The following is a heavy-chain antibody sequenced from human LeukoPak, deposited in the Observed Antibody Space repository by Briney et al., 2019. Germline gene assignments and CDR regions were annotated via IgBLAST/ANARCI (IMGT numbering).Heavy chain of an antibody. CDR2: ISYDGSNK. J-gene: IGHJ4*02. V-gene: IGHV3-30*03. CDR1: GFTFSSYG. D-gene: IGHD3-22*01. Sequence: GGSLRLSCAASGFTFSSYGMHWVRQAPGKGLEWVAVISYDGSNKYYADSVKGRFTISRDNSKNTLYLQMNSLRAEDTAVYYCAVGFYDSSGFDYWGQGTLVTVSS. CDR3: AVGFYDSSGFDY.